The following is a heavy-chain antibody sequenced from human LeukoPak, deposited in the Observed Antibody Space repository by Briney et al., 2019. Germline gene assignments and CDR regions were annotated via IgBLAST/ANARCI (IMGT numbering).Heavy chain of an antibody. Sequence: PGGSLRVSCAASGFTFSGNFMSCIRQAPGKGLEWVSDSSGGGATIDYADSVKGRFTISSDNAKNSLYLQMNSLRAEDTAVYYCARDTGNWPNDAFDIWGQGTMVTDSS. CDR3: ARDTGNWPNDAFDI. CDR2: SSGGGATI. J-gene: IGHJ3*02. V-gene: IGHV3-11*01. D-gene: IGHD1-1*01. CDR1: GFTFSGNF.